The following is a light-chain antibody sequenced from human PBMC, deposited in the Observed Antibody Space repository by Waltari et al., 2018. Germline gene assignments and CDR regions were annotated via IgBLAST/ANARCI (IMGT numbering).Light chain of an antibody. J-gene: IGKJ2*01. CDR3: QQYDWSPPGYT. Sequence: IALTQSPGTLSLSPGERATLSCRASQTIDSNSVAWYQQRPGQVPGLLIFAASSRATGIPDRFSASGSGTDFTLTISRLEPEDFAVYYCQQYDWSPPGYTFGQGTKLEIK. V-gene: IGKV3-20*01. CDR1: QTIDSNS. CDR2: AAS.